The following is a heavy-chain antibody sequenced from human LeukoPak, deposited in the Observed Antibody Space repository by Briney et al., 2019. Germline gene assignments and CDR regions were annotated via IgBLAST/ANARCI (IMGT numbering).Heavy chain of an antibody. CDR1: GFTFSSYA. D-gene: IGHD5-18*01. Sequence: GGSLRLSCAASGFTFSSYAMSWVRQAPGKGLEWVSSIRGSGGSTYYADSVKGRFTISRDNSKNTLYLQMNNLRAEDTAVYYCAKGGYTAMVPLDPWGQGTLVTVSS. CDR2: IRGSGGST. J-gene: IGHJ5*02. V-gene: IGHV3-23*01. CDR3: AKGGYTAMVPLDP.